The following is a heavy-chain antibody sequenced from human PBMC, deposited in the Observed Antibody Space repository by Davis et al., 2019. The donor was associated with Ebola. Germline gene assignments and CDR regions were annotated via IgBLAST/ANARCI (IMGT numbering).Heavy chain of an antibody. CDR3: ARQLGYCTNGVCSNGGGDY. CDR2: IIPILGIA. CDR1: GGTFSSYA. J-gene: IGHJ4*02. Sequence: AASVKVSCMASGGTFSSYAISWLRQAPGQGLAWMGRIIPILGIANYEQKFQGRVTITADKSTSTAYMELSSLRSADTAVYYCARQLGYCTNGVCSNGGGDYWGQGTLVTVSS. D-gene: IGHD2-8*01. V-gene: IGHV1-69*04.